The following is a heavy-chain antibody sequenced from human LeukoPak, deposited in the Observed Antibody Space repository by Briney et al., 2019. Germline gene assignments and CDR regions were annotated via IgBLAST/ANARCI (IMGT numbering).Heavy chain of an antibody. J-gene: IGHJ1*01. CDR1: GYTFTSYG. D-gene: IGHD2-2*02. Sequence: ASVKVSCKASGYTFTSYGISWVRQAPGQGLEWMGWISAYNGNTNYAQKLQGRVTMTTDTSTSTAYMELRSLRSGDTAVYYCARDVVVPAAIPDGYFQHWGQGTLVTVSS. V-gene: IGHV1-18*01. CDR3: ARDVVVPAAIPDGYFQH. CDR2: ISAYNGNT.